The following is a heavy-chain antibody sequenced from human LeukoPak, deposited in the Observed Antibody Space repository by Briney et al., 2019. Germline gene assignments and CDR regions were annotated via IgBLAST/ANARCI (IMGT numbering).Heavy chain of an antibody. Sequence: ASVKVSCKASGYIFTDYFIHWVRQAPGQGLEWMGWINSNSGGTKYAKKFQGRVTMTTDTSISTAYMEVSRLRSDDTAVYYCARVRIGQQLDKYYYYAMDVWGQGTTVTVSS. J-gene: IGHJ6*02. CDR1: GYIFTDYF. V-gene: IGHV1-2*02. CDR3: ARVRIGQQLDKYYYYAMDV. D-gene: IGHD6-13*01. CDR2: INSNSGGT.